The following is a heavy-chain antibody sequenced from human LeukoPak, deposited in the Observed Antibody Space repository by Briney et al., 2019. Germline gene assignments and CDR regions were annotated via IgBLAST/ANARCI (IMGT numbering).Heavy chain of an antibody. J-gene: IGHJ4*02. Sequence: GGSLRLSCAASGFTFSSYGMHWVRQAPGKGLEWVAVISYDGSNKYYADSAKGRFTISRDNSKNTLYLQMNSLRAEDTAVYYCAKSTLDYWGQGTLVTVSS. CDR2: ISYDGSNK. V-gene: IGHV3-30*18. CDR1: GFTFSSYG. CDR3: AKSTLDY.